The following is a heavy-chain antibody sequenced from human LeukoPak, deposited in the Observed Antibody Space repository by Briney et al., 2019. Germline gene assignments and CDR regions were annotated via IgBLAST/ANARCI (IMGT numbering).Heavy chain of an antibody. CDR1: GGSISSGGYY. J-gene: IGHJ4*02. CDR2: IYYSGST. D-gene: IGHD6-19*01. CDR3: ARTEQWLARFSFDY. V-gene: IGHV4-31*03. Sequence: PSETLSLTCTVSGGSISSGGYYWSWIRQHPGNGLEWIGYIYYSGSTYYNPSLKSRVTISVDTSKNQFSLKLSSVTAADTAVYYCARTEQWLARFSFDYWGQGTLVTVSS.